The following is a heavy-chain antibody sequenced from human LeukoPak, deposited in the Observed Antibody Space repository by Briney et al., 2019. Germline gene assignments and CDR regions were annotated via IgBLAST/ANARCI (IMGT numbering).Heavy chain of an antibody. V-gene: IGHV3-23*01. CDR3: AKDVRLSY. D-gene: IGHD2-21*01. CDR1: GLTFSSYS. CDR2: FGSTGST. J-gene: IGHJ4*02. Sequence: GGSLRLSCAASGLTFSSYSMSWVRQAPGKGLEWVSTFGSTGSTYYADSVKGRFSIFKDNSKNTLFLQMNSLRAEDTAVYYCAKDVRLSYWGQGTLVTVSS.